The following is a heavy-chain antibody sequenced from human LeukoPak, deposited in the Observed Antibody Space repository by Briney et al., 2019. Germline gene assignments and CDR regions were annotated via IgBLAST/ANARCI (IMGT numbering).Heavy chain of an antibody. J-gene: IGHJ1*01. Sequence: GGSLRLCCAASGFTFSSDSMKWVRQAPEKGLEWVSYISSSSSTIYYADSVKGRFYISRDNAKNTLYLQMHSLRAEDTCLYDCVRGVGQLYYCDTGGYGGFQHWGQGTRVTVFS. CDR3: VRGVGQLYYCDTGGYGGFQH. V-gene: IGHV3-48*04. D-gene: IGHD3-22*01. CDR2: ISSSSSTI. CDR1: GFTFSSDS.